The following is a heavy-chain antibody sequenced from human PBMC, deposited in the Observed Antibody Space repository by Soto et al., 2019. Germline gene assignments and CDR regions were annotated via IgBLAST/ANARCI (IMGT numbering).Heavy chain of an antibody. Sequence: PSETLSLTCTVSGGSISSYYWSWIRQPPGKGLERIGYIYYSGSTNYNPSLKSRVTISVDTSKNQFSLKLSSVTTADTAVYYCARVGRRYFDWLLGPYDFDYRGQRTLVTVSS. J-gene: IGHJ4*02. CDR2: IYYSGST. CDR1: GGSISSYY. V-gene: IGHV4-59*01. CDR3: ARVGRRYFDWLLGPYDFDY. D-gene: IGHD3-9*01.